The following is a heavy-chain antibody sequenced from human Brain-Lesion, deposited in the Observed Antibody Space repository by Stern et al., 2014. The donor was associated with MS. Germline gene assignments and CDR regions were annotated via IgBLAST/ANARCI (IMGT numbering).Heavy chain of an antibody. V-gene: IGHV3-74*02. CDR3: ARGERWFDS. CDR2: VNNDGRRT. CDR1: GFTFSNYW. Sequence: VQPVQSGGGLVQPGGSLRLSCAASGFTFSNYWLPWVRQAPGKGLVWVTRVNNDGRRTSCADSVKGRFTMSRDNAKNTLYLQMNSLRVEDTAIYYCARGERWFDSWGQGTLVTVSS. D-gene: IGHD3-10*01. J-gene: IGHJ5*01.